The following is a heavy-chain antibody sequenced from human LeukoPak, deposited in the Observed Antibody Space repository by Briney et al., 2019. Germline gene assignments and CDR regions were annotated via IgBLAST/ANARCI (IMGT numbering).Heavy chain of an antibody. CDR2: TYYRPKWFN. D-gene: IGHD1-26*01. J-gene: IGHJ4*01. CDR3: AREDRLGHFDY. Sequence: SQTLSLTCAISGDSVSSPSAAWNWLRQSPSRGLEWLGRTYYRPKWFNDYTVSMKGRVTVNPDTSKNQFSLQLNSVTPEDTAVYFCAREDRLGHFDYWGQGTLVTVSS. V-gene: IGHV6-1*01. CDR1: GDSVSSPSAA.